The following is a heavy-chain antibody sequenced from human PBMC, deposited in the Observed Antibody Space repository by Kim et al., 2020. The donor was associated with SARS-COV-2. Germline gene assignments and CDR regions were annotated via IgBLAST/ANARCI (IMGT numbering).Heavy chain of an antibody. CDR3: ARVGWELPEDY. J-gene: IGHJ4*02. Sequence: IYYADAVKGRFTISRGNAKNALYLQMNSLRAEDTAVYYCARVGWELPEDYWGQGTLVTVSS. V-gene: IGHV3-21*01. CDR2: I. D-gene: IGHD1-26*01.